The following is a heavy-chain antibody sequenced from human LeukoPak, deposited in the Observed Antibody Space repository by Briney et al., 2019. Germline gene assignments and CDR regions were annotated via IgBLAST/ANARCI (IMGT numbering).Heavy chain of an antibody. V-gene: IGHV3-15*01. J-gene: IGHJ4*02. CDR2: IKSKTDGGTT. CDR1: GFSFSNAW. CDR3: STDPNSGYDALTASYTGDF. D-gene: IGHD3-9*01. Sequence: GGSLRLSCAASGFSFSNAWMSWVRQAPGKGLEWVGQIKSKTDGGTTDDAAPVKGRFTISRDDSKKTLYLQMNSLKTEDTAVYYCSTDPNSGYDALTASYTGDFWGQGTLVTVSS.